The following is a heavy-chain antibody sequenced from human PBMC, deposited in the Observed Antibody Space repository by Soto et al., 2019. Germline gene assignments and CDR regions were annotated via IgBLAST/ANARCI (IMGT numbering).Heavy chain of an antibody. CDR1: GFTLGRYE. J-gene: IGHJ6*01. V-gene: IGHV3-30-3*01. CDR3: ARDVEYQLPDV. Sequence: PWGDLRLSFEDSGFTLGRYEMHWVRQAPCKGLEWVAVISYEGSNKYYADSVKGRFTISRDNSKHTVYLQMNSLRAEDTDVYYCARDVEYQLPDVWGQGTTVTVYS. D-gene: IGHD2-2*01. CDR2: ISYEGSNK.